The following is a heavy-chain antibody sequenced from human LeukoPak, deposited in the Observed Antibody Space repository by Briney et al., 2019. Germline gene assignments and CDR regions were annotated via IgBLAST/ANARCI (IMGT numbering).Heavy chain of an antibody. V-gene: IGHV3-21*01. J-gene: IGHJ3*02. D-gene: IGHD2-21*02. CDR2: ISSTSAYI. Sequence: PGGSLRLSCAGSGFSLKSYSLSWVRQAPGKGLGWVSSISSTSAYIYYADSVKGRFTISRDNVDNVVYLQMNSLGAEDTAVYYCARVAVTASSDAFDIWGQGTMVTVSS. CDR3: ARVAVTASSDAFDI. CDR1: GFSLKSYS.